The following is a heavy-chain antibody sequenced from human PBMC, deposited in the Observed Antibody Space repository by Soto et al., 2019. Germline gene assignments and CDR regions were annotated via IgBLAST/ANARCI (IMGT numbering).Heavy chain of an antibody. V-gene: IGHV4-39*01. J-gene: IGHJ4*02. Sequence: SETLSLTCTVSGGSITSSEYYWAWIRQPPGKGLQFVGTIYYSGSSYSNPSLKSRLSMSVDTSKNQFSLTMKSVTAADTGVYYCASHPLNWGDADSWGQGVLVTVSS. CDR1: GGSITSSEYY. D-gene: IGHD7-27*01. CDR2: IYYSGSS. CDR3: ASHPLNWGDADS.